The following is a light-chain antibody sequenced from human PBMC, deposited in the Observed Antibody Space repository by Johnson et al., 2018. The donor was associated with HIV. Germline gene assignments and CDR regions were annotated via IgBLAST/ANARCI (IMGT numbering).Light chain of an antibody. Sequence: QSVLTQPPSVSAAPGQKVTISCSGSSSNIGNDSVSWYQQLPGTAPELLIYENNRRPSGIPDRFSGSKSGTSATLVITGLQTGDEADYFCGTWDSSLSAGVFGTGTKVTVL. CDR3: GTWDSSLSAGV. CDR1: SSNIGNDS. CDR2: ENN. J-gene: IGLJ1*01. V-gene: IGLV1-51*02.